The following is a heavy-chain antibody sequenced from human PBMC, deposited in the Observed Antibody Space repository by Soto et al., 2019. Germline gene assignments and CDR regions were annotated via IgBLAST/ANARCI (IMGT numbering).Heavy chain of an antibody. CDR1: GDSYSISTYS. CDR3: AGMPYTSGLRFDP. J-gene: IGHJ5*02. V-gene: IGHV4-30-2*01. CDR2: IYQSGVT. D-gene: IGHD6-19*01. Sequence: LSLTCNMSGDSYSISTYSWSWSRQPPGKALQWIGFIYQSGVTSYNPSLASRVSISLDRSNNQCSLKLKSVTAADTAVYFCAGMPYTSGLRFDPWGPGTLVTVSS.